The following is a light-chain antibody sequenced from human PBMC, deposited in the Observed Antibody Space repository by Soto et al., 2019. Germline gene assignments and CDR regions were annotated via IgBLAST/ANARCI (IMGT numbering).Light chain of an antibody. CDR3: QVWDSTTVV. J-gene: IGLJ2*01. V-gene: IGLV3-9*01. CDR1: NIRSRN. Sequence: SSELTQSLSVSVALGQTASITCGGSNIRSRNVAWYQQKPGQAPILVIYRDDKRPSGIPERFSGSNSGNTATLTISRAQVEDEADYYCQVWDSTTVVFGGGTKLTVL. CDR2: RDD.